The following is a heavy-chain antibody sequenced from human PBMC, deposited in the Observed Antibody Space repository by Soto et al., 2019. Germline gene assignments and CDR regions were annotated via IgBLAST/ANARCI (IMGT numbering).Heavy chain of an antibody. CDR1: GFTFSSYA. CDR2: ISSNGGST. J-gene: IGHJ4*02. D-gene: IGHD6-19*01. CDR3: ARQWLDSYYFDY. Sequence: EVQLVESGGGLVQTGGSLRLSCAASGFTFSSYAMHWVRQAPGKGLEYVSGISSNGGSTHYANSVKGRFTISRDNSKNTLYLQMGSLRAEDMAVYYCARQWLDSYYFDYWGQGTLVTVSS. V-gene: IGHV3-64*01.